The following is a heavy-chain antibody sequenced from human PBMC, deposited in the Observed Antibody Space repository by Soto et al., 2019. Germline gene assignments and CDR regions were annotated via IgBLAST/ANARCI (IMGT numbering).Heavy chain of an antibody. V-gene: IGHV1-3*01. CDR3: ARDRGSGVAGTYFCY. Sequence: QVPLVQSGAEVKKPGASVKVSCKASGYTFTSYAMHWVRQAPGQRLEWMGWINAGNGNTKYSQKFQGRVTISRDTSASTAYMELSSLRSEDTAVYYCARDRGSGVAGTYFCYWGQGTLVTVSS. CDR1: GYTFTSYA. J-gene: IGHJ4*02. D-gene: IGHD6-19*01. CDR2: INAGNGNT.